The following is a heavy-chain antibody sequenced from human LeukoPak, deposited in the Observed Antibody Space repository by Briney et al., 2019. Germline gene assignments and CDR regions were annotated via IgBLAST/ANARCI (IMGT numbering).Heavy chain of an antibody. Sequence: PSETLSLTCTVSGGSISSSSYYWGWIRQPPGKGLEWVGSIYYSGSTFYNPSLQSRVTISVDTSKNQFSLKLRSVTAADTAVYYCARHVNGIVGATISDYWGQGTLVTVSS. CDR1: GGSISSSSYY. CDR2: IYYSGST. D-gene: IGHD1-26*01. J-gene: IGHJ4*02. CDR3: ARHVNGIVGATISDY. V-gene: IGHV4-39*01.